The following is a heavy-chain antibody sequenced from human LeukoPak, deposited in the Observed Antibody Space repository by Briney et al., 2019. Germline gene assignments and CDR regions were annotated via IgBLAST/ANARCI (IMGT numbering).Heavy chain of an antibody. V-gene: IGHV3-23*01. D-gene: IGHD6-19*01. CDR3: ASRVSTSGIAVAADWYYFDY. Sequence: GGSLRLSCAASGFTFSSYAMSWVRQAPGKGLEWVSAISGSGGSTYYAGSVKGRFTISRGNSKNTLYLQMNSLRAEDTAVYYCASRVSTSGIAVAADWYYFDYWGQGTLVTVSS. CDR1: GFTFSSYA. CDR2: ISGSGGST. J-gene: IGHJ4*02.